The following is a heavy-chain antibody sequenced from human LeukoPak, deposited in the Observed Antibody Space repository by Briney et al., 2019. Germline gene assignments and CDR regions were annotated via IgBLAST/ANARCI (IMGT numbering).Heavy chain of an antibody. V-gene: IGHV1-69*04. Sequence: GASVKVSCKASGGTFSSYAISWVRQAPGQGLEWMGRIIPILGIANYAQKFQGRVTITADKSTSTAYMELSSLRSEDTAVYYCARDRDYSKGFAMRGAFDIWGQGTMVTVSS. CDR3: ARDRDYSKGFAMRGAFDI. D-gene: IGHD4-11*01. J-gene: IGHJ3*02. CDR1: GGTFSSYA. CDR2: IIPILGIA.